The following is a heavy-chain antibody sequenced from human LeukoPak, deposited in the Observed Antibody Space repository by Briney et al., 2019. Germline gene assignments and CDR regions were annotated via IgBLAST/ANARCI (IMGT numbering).Heavy chain of an antibody. CDR1: GFSFGAYL. V-gene: IGHV3-15*01. Sequence: PGRSLRLSCTASGFSFGAYLISWVRQAPGKGLEWVGRIKSKTDGGTTDYAAPVKGRFTISRDDSKNTLYLQMNSLKTEDTAVYYCTTDELGYFDYWGQGTLVTVSS. CDR2: IKSKTDGGTT. CDR3: TTDELGYFDY. D-gene: IGHD3-3*02. J-gene: IGHJ4*02.